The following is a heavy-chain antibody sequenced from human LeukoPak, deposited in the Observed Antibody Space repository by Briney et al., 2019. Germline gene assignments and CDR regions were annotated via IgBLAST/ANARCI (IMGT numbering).Heavy chain of an antibody. D-gene: IGHD4-23*01. CDR1: GGSISSYY. CDR2: IYYSGST. CDR3: ARSYGGNSRTFDY. Sequence: SETLSLTCTASGGSISSYYWSWIRQPSGKGLGWIGYIYYSGSTNYNPSLKSRVTISVDTSKNQFSLKLSSVTAADTAVYYCARSYGGNSRTFDYWGQGTLVTVSS. J-gene: IGHJ4*02. V-gene: IGHV4-59*01.